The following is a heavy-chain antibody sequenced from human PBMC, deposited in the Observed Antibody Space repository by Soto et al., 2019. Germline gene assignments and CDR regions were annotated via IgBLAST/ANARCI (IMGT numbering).Heavy chain of an antibody. J-gene: IGHJ3*01. Sequence: QLLESGGGLVQPGESLRLSCAASGFTFSYYWMHWVRQAPGMGLVWVSRIHSDGSSTTYADSVKGRVTISRDNARNTLSLQMNSLGAEDTAVYYCARGDRGAFDLWGQGTVVTVSS. CDR3: ARGDRGAFDL. CDR2: IHSDGSST. D-gene: IGHD1-26*01. CDR1: GFTFSYYW. V-gene: IGHV3-74*01.